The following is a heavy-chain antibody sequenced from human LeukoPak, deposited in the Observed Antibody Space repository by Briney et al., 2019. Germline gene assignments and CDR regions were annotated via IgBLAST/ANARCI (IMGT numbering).Heavy chain of an antibody. J-gene: IGHJ5*02. Sequence: GGSLRLSCAAAGFTFDHYAIHWVRQAPGKGLEWVPPISGDGFRTNYADSVKGRFTISRDNSKNSLYLQMNSLRTEDTALYYCAKDIGTVSAPLDPWGQGSLVTVSS. V-gene: IGHV3-43*02. CDR1: GFTFDHYA. D-gene: IGHD1/OR15-1a*01. CDR3: AKDIGTVSAPLDP. CDR2: ISGDGFRT.